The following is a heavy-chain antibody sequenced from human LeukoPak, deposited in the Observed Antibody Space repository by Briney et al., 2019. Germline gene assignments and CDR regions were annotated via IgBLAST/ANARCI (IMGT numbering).Heavy chain of an antibody. D-gene: IGHD3-22*01. V-gene: IGHV4-30-4*07. CDR3: ASDYYDSSGYYSMYAFDI. Sequence: PSQTLSLTCAVSGGSISSGGYSWSWIRQPPGKGLEWIGYIYYSGSTNYNPSLKSRVTISVDTSKNQFSLKLSSVTAADTAVYYCASDYYDSSGYYSMYAFDIWGQGTMVTVSS. CDR2: IYYSGST. CDR1: GGSISSGGYS. J-gene: IGHJ3*02.